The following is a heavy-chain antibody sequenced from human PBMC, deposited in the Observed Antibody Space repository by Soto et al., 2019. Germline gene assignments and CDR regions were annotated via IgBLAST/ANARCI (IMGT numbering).Heavy chain of an antibody. CDR3: ARDKRYSSSAGSWFDP. D-gene: IGHD6-6*01. CDR2: IYYSGST. CDR1: GGSISSYY. J-gene: IGHJ5*02. V-gene: IGHV4-59*01. Sequence: SETLSLTCTVSGGSISSYYWSWIRQPPGKGLEWIGYIYYSGSTNYNPSLKSRITISVDTSKNQFSLKLNSVTAADTAVYYCARDKRYSSSAGSWFDPWGQGTLVTVSS.